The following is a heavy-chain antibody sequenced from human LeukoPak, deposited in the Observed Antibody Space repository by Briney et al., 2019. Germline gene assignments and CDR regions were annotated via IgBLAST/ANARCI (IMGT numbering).Heavy chain of an antibody. D-gene: IGHD5-18*01. CDR1: GFTFDDYA. V-gene: IGHV3-9*01. CDR2: ISWNSGSI. CDR3: AEGNTAMVLHNFDY. J-gene: IGHJ4*02. Sequence: GGSLRLSCAASGFTFDDYAMHWVRQAPGKGLEWVSGISWNSGSIGYADSVKGRFTISRDNAKNSLYLQMNSLRAEDTALYYCAEGNTAMVLHNFDYWGQGTLVTVSS.